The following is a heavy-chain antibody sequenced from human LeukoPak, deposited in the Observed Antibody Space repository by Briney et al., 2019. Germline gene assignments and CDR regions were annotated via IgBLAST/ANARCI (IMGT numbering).Heavy chain of an antibody. Sequence: SETLSLTCSVSDVSISNNGRYWAWIRQSPGKGLEWIGSAYHTGATNYNPSLESRVSMSVDTSKNQFSLRLTSATAADTAVYYCARDRYCSGRSCYGPPDYWGQGVLVTVSS. CDR2: AYHTGAT. CDR1: DVSISNNGRY. V-gene: IGHV4-39*07. CDR3: ARDRYCSGRSCYGPPDY. J-gene: IGHJ4*02. D-gene: IGHD2-15*01.